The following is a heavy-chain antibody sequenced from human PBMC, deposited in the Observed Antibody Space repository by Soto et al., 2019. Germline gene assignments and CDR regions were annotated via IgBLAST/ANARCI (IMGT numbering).Heavy chain of an antibody. CDR3: ARDVISGYDDY. V-gene: IGHV3-48*01. CDR1: GFTFSSYS. Sequence: PGGSLRLSCAASGFTFSSYSMNWVRQAPGKGLEWVSYISSSSSTIYYADSVKGRFTISRDNAKNSLYLQMNSLRAEDTAVYYCARDVISGYDDYWGQGTLVTVSS. D-gene: IGHD5-12*01. CDR2: ISSSSSTI. J-gene: IGHJ4*02.